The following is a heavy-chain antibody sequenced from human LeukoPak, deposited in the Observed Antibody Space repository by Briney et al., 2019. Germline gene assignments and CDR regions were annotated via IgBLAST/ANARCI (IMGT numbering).Heavy chain of an antibody. D-gene: IGHD2-15*01. Sequence: SQTLSLTCTVSGGSISSGGYYWSWIRQPPGKGLEWIGYIYHSGSTYYNPSLKSRVTISVDRSKNQFSLKLSSVTAADTAVYYCARDPVVEGGRPGWFDPWGQGTLVTVSS. J-gene: IGHJ5*02. CDR2: IYHSGST. CDR3: ARDPVVEGGRPGWFDP. CDR1: GGSISSGGYY. V-gene: IGHV4-30-2*01.